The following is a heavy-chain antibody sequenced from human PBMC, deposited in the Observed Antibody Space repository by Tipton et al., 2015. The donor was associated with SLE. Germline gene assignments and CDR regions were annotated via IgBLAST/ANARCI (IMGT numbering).Heavy chain of an antibody. CDR1: GETFSDYY. J-gene: IGHJ6*02. CDR2: INHSGST. V-gene: IGHV4-34*01. Sequence: TLSLTCAVYGETFSDYYWNWIRQPPGKGLEWIGEINHSGSTNYSPSLKSRVTISRDTSKNQFSLKLTSVTAADTAIYYCAGGFDYGYSRGMGVWGQGTTVTVSS. D-gene: IGHD4-17*01. CDR3: AGGFDYGYSRGMGV.